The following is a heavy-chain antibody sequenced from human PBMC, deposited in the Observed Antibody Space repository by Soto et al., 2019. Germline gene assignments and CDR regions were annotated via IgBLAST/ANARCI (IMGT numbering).Heavy chain of an antibody. CDR2: LKQDGSEK. V-gene: IGHV3-7*03. J-gene: IGHJ4*02. Sequence: PGGSLRLSCAASGFTFSSYWMSWVRQAPGRGLESVANLKQDGSEKYYVDSVKCRFTISRDNAKNSLYLQMNSLRAEDTAVYYCASEYYDSSGYYLDGIGFFDYWGQGTLVTVSS. D-gene: IGHD3-22*01. CDR1: GFTFSSYW. CDR3: ASEYYDSSGYYLDGIGFFDY.